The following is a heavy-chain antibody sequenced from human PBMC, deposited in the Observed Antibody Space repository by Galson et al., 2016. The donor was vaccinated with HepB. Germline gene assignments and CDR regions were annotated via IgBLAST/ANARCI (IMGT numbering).Heavy chain of an antibody. Sequence: SETLSLTCAVYGGSFSGYYWSWIRQPPGKGLEWIGEINHSGSTNYNPSLKSRVTISVDTSKNQFSLKLSSVTAADTAVYYCAGSRSGDAFDIWGQGTMVTVSS. CDR1: GGSFSGYY. J-gene: IGHJ3*02. D-gene: IGHD6-19*01. CDR2: INHSGST. V-gene: IGHV4-34*01. CDR3: AGSRSGDAFDI.